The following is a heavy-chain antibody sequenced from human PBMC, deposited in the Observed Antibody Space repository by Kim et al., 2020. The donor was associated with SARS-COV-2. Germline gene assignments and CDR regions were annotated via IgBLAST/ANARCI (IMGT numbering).Heavy chain of an antibody. J-gene: IGHJ6*02. D-gene: IGHD2-2*01. V-gene: IGHV3-23*03. CDR2: IYSGGSST. Sequence: GGSLRLSCAASGFTFSSYAMSWVRQAPGKGLEWVSVIYSGGSSTYYADSVKGRFTISRDNSKNTLYLQMNSLRAEDTAVYYCAKDKGCSSTSCYSGGYKRGYYYYGMDVWGQGTTVTVSS. CDR1: GFTFSSYA. CDR3: AKDKGCSSTSCYSGGYKRGYYYYGMDV.